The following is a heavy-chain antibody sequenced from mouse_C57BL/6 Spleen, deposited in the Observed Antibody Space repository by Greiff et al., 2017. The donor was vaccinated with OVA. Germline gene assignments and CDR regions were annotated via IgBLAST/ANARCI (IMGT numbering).Heavy chain of an antibody. CDR2: IYPRSGHT. J-gene: IGHJ4*01. Sequence: QVHVKQSGAELARPGASVKLSCKASGYTFTSYGISWVKQRTGQGLEWIGEIYPRSGHTYYNEQFKGKATLTADKSSSTAYMELRSLTSEDSAVYFCARKGDEYYAMDYWGQGTSVTVSS. CDR1: GYTFTSYG. D-gene: IGHD3-3*01. CDR3: ARKGDEYYAMDY. V-gene: IGHV1-81*01.